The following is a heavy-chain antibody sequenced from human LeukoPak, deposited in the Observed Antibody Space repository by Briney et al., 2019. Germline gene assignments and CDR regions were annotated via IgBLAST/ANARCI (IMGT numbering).Heavy chain of an antibody. J-gene: IGHJ4*02. CDR2: IIPIFGTA. CDR1: GGTFSSYA. Sequence: ASVKVSCKASGGTFSSYAISWVRQAPGQGLEWMGGIIPIFGTANYAQKFQGRVTITADESTSTAYMELSSLRSEDTAVYYCAITPNKTSFVDYWGQGPLVTVSS. V-gene: IGHV1-69*13. D-gene: IGHD1/OR15-1a*01. CDR3: AITPNKTSFVDY.